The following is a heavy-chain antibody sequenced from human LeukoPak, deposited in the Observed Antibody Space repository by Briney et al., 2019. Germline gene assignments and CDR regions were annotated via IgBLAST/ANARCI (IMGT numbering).Heavy chain of an antibody. D-gene: IGHD6-19*01. J-gene: IGHJ4*02. CDR3: AKDLSADSGRIDY. V-gene: IGHV3-9*01. CDR1: GFTFDDYA. Sequence: GGSLRLSCAASGFTFDDYAMHWVRQAPGRGLEWVSGISWNRGSIGYADSVKGRFTISRDNAKNSLYLQMNSLRAEDTALYYCAKDLSADSGRIDYWGQGTLVTVSS. CDR2: ISWNRGSI.